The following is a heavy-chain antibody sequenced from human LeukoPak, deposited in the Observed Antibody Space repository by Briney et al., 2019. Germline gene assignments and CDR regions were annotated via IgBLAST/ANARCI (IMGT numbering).Heavy chain of an antibody. CDR1: GYTFTSYG. V-gene: IGHV1-18*01. J-gene: IGHJ3*02. Sequence: ASVKVSCKASGYTFTSYGISWVRQAPGQGLEWMGWISAYNGNTNYAQKLQGRVTMTTDTSTSTAYMELRSLRSDDTAVYYCAREYQSGDCSSTSCYLSHAFDIWGQGKMVTVSS. CDR2: ISAYNGNT. CDR3: AREYQSGDCSSTSCYLSHAFDI. D-gene: IGHD2-2*01.